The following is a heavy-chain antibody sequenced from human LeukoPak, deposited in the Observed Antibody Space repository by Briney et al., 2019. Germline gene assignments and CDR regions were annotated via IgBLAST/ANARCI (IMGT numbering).Heavy chain of an antibody. CDR2: IYYSGST. J-gene: IGHJ4*02. CDR3: ARIYRSSSHNEFDY. D-gene: IGHD6-6*01. CDR1: GGSISSGGYY. V-gene: IGHV4-31*03. Sequence: PSETLSLTCTVSGGSISSGGYYWSWLRQHPGKGLEWIGYIYYSGSTYYNPSLKSRVTISVDTSKNQFSLKLSSVTAADTAVYYRARIYRSSSHNEFDYWGQGTLVTVSS.